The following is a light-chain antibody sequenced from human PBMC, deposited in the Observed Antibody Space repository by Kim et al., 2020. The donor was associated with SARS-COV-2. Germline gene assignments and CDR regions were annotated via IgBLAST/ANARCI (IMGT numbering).Light chain of an antibody. CDR1: QSISSW. CDR3: QQYNSYWT. V-gene: IGKV1-5*01. Sequence: AAAVGDRVTITCRDRQSISSWLAWYQKKRGKAHKLLIYAASSVESGVPSRCSGSGSGTESSITISSLQPDDFATYCCQQYNSYWTFGQGTKVEIK. J-gene: IGKJ1*01. CDR2: AAS.